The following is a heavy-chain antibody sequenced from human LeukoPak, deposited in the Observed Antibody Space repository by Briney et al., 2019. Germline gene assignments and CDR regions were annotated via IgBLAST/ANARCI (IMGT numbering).Heavy chain of an antibody. Sequence: ASVKVSCKGSGYTFTGYYMHWVRQAPGQGLEWMGRINPNSGGTNYAQKFQGRVTMTRDTSISTAHMELSRLRSDDTAVYYCAREGGAYCSSTSCSFEKYNRFDPWGQGTLVTVSS. D-gene: IGHD2-2*01. CDR3: AREGGAYCSSTSCSFEKYNRFDP. CDR2: INPNSGGT. CDR1: GYTFTGYY. J-gene: IGHJ5*02. V-gene: IGHV1-2*06.